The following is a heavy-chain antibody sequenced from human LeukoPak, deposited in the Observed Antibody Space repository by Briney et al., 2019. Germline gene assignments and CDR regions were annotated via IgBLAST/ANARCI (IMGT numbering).Heavy chain of an antibody. CDR3: ARGPPGYYDSSGYSNWFDP. Sequence: SETLSLTCTVSGGSISRGSYYWSWIRQPAGKGLEWIGRIYTSGSTNYNPSLKSRVTISVDTSKNQFSLKLSSVTAADTAVYYCARGPPGYYDSSGYSNWFDPWGQGTLVTVSS. CDR2: IYTSGST. D-gene: IGHD3-22*01. V-gene: IGHV4-61*02. CDR1: GGSISRGSYY. J-gene: IGHJ5*02.